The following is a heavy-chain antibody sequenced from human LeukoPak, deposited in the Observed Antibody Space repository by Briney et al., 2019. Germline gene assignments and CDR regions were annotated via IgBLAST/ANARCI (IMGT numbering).Heavy chain of an antibody. CDR1: GFTFSDYY. CDR3: AREARGSGWTL. CDR2: ISSSGYTL. J-gene: IGHJ4*02. D-gene: IGHD6-19*01. V-gene: IGHV3-11*04. Sequence: PGGSLRLSCSASGFTFSDYYMSWIRQAPGKGLEWISYISSSGYTLYYTDSVRGRFTISRDNAENSVYLQMNSLRAEDTAVYYCAREARGSGWTLGGQGTLVSVSS.